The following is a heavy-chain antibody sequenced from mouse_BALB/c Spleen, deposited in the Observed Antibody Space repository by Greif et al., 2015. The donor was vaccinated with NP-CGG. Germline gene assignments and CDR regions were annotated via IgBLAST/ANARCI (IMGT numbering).Heavy chain of an antibody. CDR1: GFTFSDYG. Sequence: EVKVVESGGGLVQPGGSRKLSCAASGFTFSDYGMAWIRQAPGKGPEWVAFISNLAYSIYYADTLTGRFTISRENAKNTLYLESSSLRSEDTAMYYCARDYYGSSYWYFDVWGAGTTVTVSS. CDR3: ARDYYGSSYWYFDV. V-gene: IGHV5-15*02. D-gene: IGHD1-1*01. CDR2: ISNLAYSI. J-gene: IGHJ1*01.